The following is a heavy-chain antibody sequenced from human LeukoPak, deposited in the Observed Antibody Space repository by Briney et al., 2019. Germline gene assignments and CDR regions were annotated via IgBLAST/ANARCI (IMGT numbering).Heavy chain of an antibody. CDR1: GGALGGYE. J-gene: IGHJ4*02. V-gene: IGHV4-34*01. CDR3: GRFLVGPGLRSVWAGEEDYINY. Sequence: TLFNPSGGNGGALGGYEWRWIRRLIEKGMEWIGEINHSGSTNYNPSLKSRVTISVDTSKNQFSLKLSSVTAADTAVYYCGRFLVGPGLRSVWAGEEDYINYWGQGTLVTVSS. CDR2: INHSGST. D-gene: IGHD1-26*01.